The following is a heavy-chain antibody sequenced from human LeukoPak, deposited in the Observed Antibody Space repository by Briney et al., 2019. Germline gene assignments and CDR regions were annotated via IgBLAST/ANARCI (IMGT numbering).Heavy chain of an antibody. J-gene: IGHJ3*02. CDR3: ARADVLLWFGELKNDAFDI. CDR1: GGSFSGYY. Sequence: SETLSLTCAVFGGSFSGYYWSWIRQPPGKGLEWIGEINHSGSTNYNPSLKSRVTISVDTSKNQFSLKLSSVTAADTAVYYCARADVLLWFGELKNDAFDIWGQGTMVTVSS. D-gene: IGHD3-10*01. CDR2: INHSGST. V-gene: IGHV4-34*01.